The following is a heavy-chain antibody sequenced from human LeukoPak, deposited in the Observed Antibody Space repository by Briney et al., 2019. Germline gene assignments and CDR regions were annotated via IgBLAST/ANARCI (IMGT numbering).Heavy chain of an antibody. D-gene: IGHD3-10*01. CDR3: VRGTPTPGMDY. Sequence: ASVKVSCTASGYTFTIYGISWVRQAPGQGLEWMGNIDTTTGNPRYAQDFTGRFVFSLDTSVSTAYLQITSLKADDTAAYYCVRGTPTPGMDYWGQGTQVTVSS. J-gene: IGHJ4*02. CDR2: IDTTTGNP. CDR1: GYTFTIYG. V-gene: IGHV7-4-1*02.